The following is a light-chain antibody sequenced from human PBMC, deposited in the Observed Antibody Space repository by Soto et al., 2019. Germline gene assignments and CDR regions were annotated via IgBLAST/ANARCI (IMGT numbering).Light chain of an antibody. CDR3: CSYAGSYTLYV. CDR1: SSDVGSYNY. J-gene: IGLJ1*01. Sequence: SALTQPRSVSGSPGQSVTISCTGTSSDVGSYNYVSWYQQHPGKAPKLMIYDVSKRPSGVPDRFSGSKSGNTASLTISGLQAEDEADYYCCSYAGSYTLYVFGTGTKVTVL. V-gene: IGLV2-11*01. CDR2: DVS.